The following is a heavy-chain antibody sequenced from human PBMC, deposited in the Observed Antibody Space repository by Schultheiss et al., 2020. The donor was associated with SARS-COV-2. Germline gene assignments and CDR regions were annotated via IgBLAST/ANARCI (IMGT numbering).Heavy chain of an antibody. CDR3: ARRERWLPKGGWFDP. CDR1: GGSIRGYY. V-gene: IGHV4-59*08. D-gene: IGHD5-24*01. Sequence: SETLSLTCTVSGGSIRGYYWSWIRQPPGKGLEWIGYIYYSGSTNYNPSLKSRVTISVDTSKNQFSLKLSSVTAADTAVYYCARRERWLPKGGWFDPWGQGTLVTVSS. J-gene: IGHJ5*02. CDR2: IYYSGST.